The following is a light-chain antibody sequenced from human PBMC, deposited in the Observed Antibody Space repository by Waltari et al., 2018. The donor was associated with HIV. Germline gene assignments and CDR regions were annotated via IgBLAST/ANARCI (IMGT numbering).Light chain of an antibody. Sequence: QSVLTQPPSASGTPGQTVTISCSGSSSNTGSNYVSWYQQLPGTAPKLLFYRNNQRPSGVPDRFSGSKSGTSASLAISWLRSEDEADYYCATWDDSLNVMFGGGTKLTVL. CDR3: ATWDDSLNVM. CDR1: SSNTGSNY. CDR2: RNN. V-gene: IGLV1-47*01. J-gene: IGLJ3*02.